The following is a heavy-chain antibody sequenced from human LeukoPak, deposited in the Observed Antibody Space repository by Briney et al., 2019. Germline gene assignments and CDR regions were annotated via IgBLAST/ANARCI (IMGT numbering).Heavy chain of an antibody. V-gene: IGHV4-38-2*01. J-gene: IGHJ4*02. Sequence: KTSETLRSTCAVSGYSISSGYYWGLLRQPPGKGLEWIGSIYHSGSTYYNPSLKSRVTISVDTSKNQFSLKLSSVTAADTAVYYCARILMYSSGWPVKWDYWRQGTLVTVSS. CDR2: IYHSGST. CDR1: GYSISSGYY. D-gene: IGHD6-19*01. CDR3: ARILMYSSGWPVKWDY.